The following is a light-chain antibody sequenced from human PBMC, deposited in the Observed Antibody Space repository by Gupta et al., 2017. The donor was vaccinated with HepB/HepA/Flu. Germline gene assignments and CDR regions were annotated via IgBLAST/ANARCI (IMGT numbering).Light chain of an antibody. J-gene: IGKJ4*01. CDR3: QQYGSSPLT. Sequence: EIVLTQSPATLSFSPGERATLSCGASQSVSSSYLVWYQQKPGLAPRLLIYDASSRATGIPDRFSGSGSGTDFTLTISRLEPEDFAVYYCQQYGSSPLTFGGGTKVEIK. CDR1: QSVSSSY. CDR2: DAS. V-gene: IGKV3D-20*01.